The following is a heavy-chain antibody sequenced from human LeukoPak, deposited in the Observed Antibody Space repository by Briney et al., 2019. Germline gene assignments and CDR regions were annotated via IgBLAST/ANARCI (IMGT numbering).Heavy chain of an antibody. Sequence: GGSLRLSCAASGFTFSSYSRNWVRHAPGKGLKWVSSISSSSSYIYYADSVKGRFTIATDNAKNSLYLKMNSLRAEDTAVYYCARATIFGWFDPWGQGTLVTVSS. CDR3: ARATIFGWFDP. D-gene: IGHD3-9*01. CDR1: GFTFSSYS. V-gene: IGHV3-21*01. CDR2: ISSSSSYI. J-gene: IGHJ5*02.